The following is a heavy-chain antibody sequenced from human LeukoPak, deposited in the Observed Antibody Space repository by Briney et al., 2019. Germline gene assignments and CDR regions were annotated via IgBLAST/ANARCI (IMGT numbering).Heavy chain of an antibody. V-gene: IGHV3-21*01. D-gene: IGHD4-17*01. CDR1: GFTVSSNY. Sequence: PGGSLRLSCAASGFTVSSNYMSWVRQAPGKGLEWVSSISSSISYIYYADSVKGRFTISRDNAKNSLYLQMNSLRAEDTAVCYCARDGVIFRTTVTTFDYWGQGTLVTVSS. J-gene: IGHJ4*02. CDR3: ARDGVIFRTTVTTFDY. CDR2: ISSSISYI.